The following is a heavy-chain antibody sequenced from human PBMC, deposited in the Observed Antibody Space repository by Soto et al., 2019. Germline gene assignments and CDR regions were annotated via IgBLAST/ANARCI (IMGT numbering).Heavy chain of an antibody. V-gene: IGHV4-30-2*01. J-gene: IGHJ4*02. CDR1: AGSLSRFSNP. CDR3: ASVPSR. D-gene: IGHD2-2*01. CDR2: IYHSGST. Sequence: SETRSLSRAVSAGSLSRFSNPWSWIRQPPGKGLEWIGYIYHSGSTYYNPSLTSRVTISVDRSKNQFSLKLSSVTAADSSVYYCASVPSRCGRGTLVPGSA.